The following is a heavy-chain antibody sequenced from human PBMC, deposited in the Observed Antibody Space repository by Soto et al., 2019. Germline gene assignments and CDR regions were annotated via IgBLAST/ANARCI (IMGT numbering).Heavy chain of an antibody. CDR3: ATDSGYEYGGNSGSAPPFDY. V-gene: IGHV1-24*01. D-gene: IGHD5-12*01. CDR2: FDPEDGET. CDR1: GYTLTELS. J-gene: IGHJ4*02. Sequence: GASVKVSCKVSGYTLTELSMHWVRQAPGNGLEWMGGFDPEDGETIYAQKFQGRVTMTEDTSTDTAYMELSSLRSEDTAEDYCATDSGYEYGGNSGSAPPFDYWGQGTLVTVSS.